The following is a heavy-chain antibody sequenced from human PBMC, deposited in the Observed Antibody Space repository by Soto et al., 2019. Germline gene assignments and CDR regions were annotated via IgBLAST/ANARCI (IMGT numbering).Heavy chain of an antibody. CDR2: ISYDGSNK. Sequence: GGSLRLSCAASGFTFSSYGMHWVRQAPGKGLEWVAVISYDGSNKYYADSVKGRFTISRDNSKNTLYLQMNSLRAEDTAVYYCATYDSSGYYVGHWGQGTLVTVSS. J-gene: IGHJ4*02. D-gene: IGHD3-22*01. CDR1: GFTFSSYG. V-gene: IGHV3-30*03. CDR3: ATYDSSGYYVGH.